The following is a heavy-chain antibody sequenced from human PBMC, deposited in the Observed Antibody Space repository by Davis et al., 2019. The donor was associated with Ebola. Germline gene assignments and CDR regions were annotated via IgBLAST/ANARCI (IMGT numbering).Heavy chain of an antibody. V-gene: IGHV4-59*02. CDR2: IHSTGKI. D-gene: IGHD2-21*02. Sequence: SETLSLTCAVSGGSVSSYHWTWLRQSPGKGLEWIGHIHSTGKINSNPSFSRRLTISIDPPRNQFYLRLASVTNADTAVYFCARLDASDSDFSFYGVDVWGKGTTVAVSS. CDR3: ARLDASDSDFSFYGVDV. CDR1: GGSVSSYH. J-gene: IGHJ6*04.